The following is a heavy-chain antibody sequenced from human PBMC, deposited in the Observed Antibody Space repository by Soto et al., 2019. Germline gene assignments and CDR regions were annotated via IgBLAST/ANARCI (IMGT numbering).Heavy chain of an antibody. V-gene: IGHV4-4*02. CDR1: GGSISSSNW. CDR2: IYHSGST. D-gene: IGHD3-3*01. CDR3: ASRFDDVWSGYYLDY. Sequence: QVQLQESGPGLVKPSGTLSLTCAVSGGSISSSNWWSWVRQPPGKGLEWIGEIYHSGSTNYNPSLNNRVTISVDKSKNQFSLKLSSVTAADTAVYYCASRFDDVWSGYYLDYWGQGTLVTVSS. J-gene: IGHJ4*02.